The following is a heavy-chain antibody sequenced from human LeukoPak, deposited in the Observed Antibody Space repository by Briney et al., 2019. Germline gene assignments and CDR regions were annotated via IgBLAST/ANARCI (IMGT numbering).Heavy chain of an antibody. CDR1: GFTFSSYA. J-gene: IGHJ4*02. CDR3: ARGRRDGSNSGVPFDY. V-gene: IGHV3-23*01. Sequence: GGSLRLSCAASGFTFSSYAMSWVRQAPGRGLEWVSAISGSGGSTYYADSVKGRFTISRDNSKNTLYLQMNSLRAEDTAVYYCARGRRDGSNSGVPFDYWGQGTLVTVSS. D-gene: IGHD5-24*01. CDR2: ISGSGGST.